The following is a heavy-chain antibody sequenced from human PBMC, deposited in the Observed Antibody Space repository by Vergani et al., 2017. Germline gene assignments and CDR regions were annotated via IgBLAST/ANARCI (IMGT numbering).Heavy chain of an antibody. CDR1: GDSVSSNSAA. Sequence: QVQLQQSGPGLVKPSQTLSLTCAISGDSVSSNSAAWNWIRQSPSRGLEWLGRTYYRSKWYNDYAVYVKSRITINPDTSKNQFSLQLNSVTPEDTAVYYCAREGIAAAGPAGRFDYWGQGTLVTVSS. CDR3: AREGIAAAGPAGRFDY. D-gene: IGHD6-13*01. V-gene: IGHV6-1*01. CDR2: TYYRSKWYN. J-gene: IGHJ4*02.